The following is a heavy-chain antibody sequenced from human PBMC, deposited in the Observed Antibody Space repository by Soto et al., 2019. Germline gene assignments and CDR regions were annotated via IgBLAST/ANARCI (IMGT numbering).Heavy chain of an antibody. V-gene: IGHV4-34*01. Sequence: SETLSLTCVVSGGSFSTYYYNWIRQSPGKGLEWIGEIDHSGSNNYSPSLKSRVTMSLDTSKNQFSLKLTSVTAADTAVYYCARGGSNDWQVAFDIWGQGTMVTVSS. D-gene: IGHD3-9*01. J-gene: IGHJ3*02. CDR3: ARGGSNDWQVAFDI. CDR2: IDHSGSN. CDR1: GGSFSTYY.